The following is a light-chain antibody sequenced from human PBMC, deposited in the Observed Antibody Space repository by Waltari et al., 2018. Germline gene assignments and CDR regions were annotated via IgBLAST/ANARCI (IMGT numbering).Light chain of an antibody. J-gene: IGLJ2*01. CDR2: DVN. Sequence: QSALTQPASVSGSPGQSITIPCTGTSSDVGGYNSVSWYPQHPGRAPKLLISDVNSRPSGVSNRFSGSKSGNTASLTISGLQTEDEADYSCSSYTTSSTLVFGGGTQLTVL. CDR3: SSYTTSSTLV. CDR1: SSDVGGYNS. V-gene: IGLV2-14*03.